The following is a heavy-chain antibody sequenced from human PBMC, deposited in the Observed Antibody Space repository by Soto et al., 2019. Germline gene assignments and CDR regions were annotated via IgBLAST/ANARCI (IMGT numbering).Heavy chain of an antibody. CDR3: AGYNWNYYFDP. J-gene: IGHJ5*02. D-gene: IGHD1-7*01. CDR1: GGSVRDGSYY. Sequence: SETLSLTCTVSGGSVRDGSYYWAWLRQPPGKGLEWIGHIYHSGSTIYNPSLKSRVTISIDTSKSQFSLNLNSMTAADTAVYYCAGYNWNYYFDPWGXGTLVNVSS. V-gene: IGHV4-61*01. CDR2: IYHSGST.